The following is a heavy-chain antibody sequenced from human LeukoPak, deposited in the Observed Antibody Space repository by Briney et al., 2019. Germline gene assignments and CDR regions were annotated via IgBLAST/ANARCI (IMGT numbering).Heavy chain of an antibody. CDR1: GFTFSSYG. Sequence: GGSLRLSCAASGFTFSSYGMHRVRQAPGKGLEWVAVIWYDGSNKYYADSVKGRFTISRDNSKNTLYLQMNSLRAEDTAVYYCARGAYQLLRGYSYGHFDYWGQGTLVTVSS. J-gene: IGHJ4*02. CDR2: IWYDGSNK. CDR3: ARGAYQLLRGYSYGHFDY. D-gene: IGHD5-18*01. V-gene: IGHV3-33*01.